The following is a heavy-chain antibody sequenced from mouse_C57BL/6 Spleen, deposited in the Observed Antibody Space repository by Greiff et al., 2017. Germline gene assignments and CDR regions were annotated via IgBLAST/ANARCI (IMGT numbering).Heavy chain of an antibody. V-gene: IGHV1-7*01. CDR1: GYTFISYW. CDR2: INPSSGYT. J-gene: IGHJ4*01. D-gene: IGHD2-4*01. CDR3: ARSGGIYYDYVGPMDY. Sequence: QVQLKQSGAELAKPGASVKLSCKASGYTFISYWMHWVKQRPGQGLEWIGYINPSSGYTKYNQKFKDKATLTADKSSSQAYMQLSSLTYEDSAVYYCARSGGIYYDYVGPMDYWGQGTSVTVSS.